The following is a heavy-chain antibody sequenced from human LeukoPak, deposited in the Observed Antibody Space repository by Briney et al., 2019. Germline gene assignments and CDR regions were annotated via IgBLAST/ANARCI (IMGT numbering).Heavy chain of an antibody. J-gene: IGHJ4*02. CDR1: GFTFSSYP. CDR3: AREADGDYLPDYFDY. D-gene: IGHD4-17*01. V-gene: IGHV3-7*03. Sequence: GGSLRLSCAASGFTFSSYPMHWVRQAPGKGLEWAANIKQDGSEKYYVDSVKGRFTISRDNAKNSLYLQMNSLRAEDTAIYYCAREADGDYLPDYFDYWGQGTLVTVSS. CDR2: IKQDGSEK.